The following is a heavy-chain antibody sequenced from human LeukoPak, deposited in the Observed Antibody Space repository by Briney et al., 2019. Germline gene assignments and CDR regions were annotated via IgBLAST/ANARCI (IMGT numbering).Heavy chain of an antibody. CDR3: ARERRIVVVITTSDLLDYYYGMDV. CDR1: GGTFSSYA. J-gene: IGHJ6*02. V-gene: IGHV1-69*04. Sequence: ASVKVSCKASGGTFSSYAISWVRQAPGQGLEWMGRIIPILGVANYAQKFQGRVTITADKSTSTAYMELRSLRSDDTAVYYCARERRIVVVITTSDLLDYYYGMDVWGQGTTVTVSS. D-gene: IGHD3-22*01. CDR2: IIPILGVA.